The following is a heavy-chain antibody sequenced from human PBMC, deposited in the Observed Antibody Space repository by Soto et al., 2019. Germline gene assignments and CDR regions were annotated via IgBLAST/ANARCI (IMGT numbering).Heavy chain of an antibody. CDR3: AKARRDYALTN. CDR1: GFTFSSYG. J-gene: IGHJ4*02. Sequence: PGGSLRLSCAASGFTFSSYGMRWDRQAPGKGLEWVAVISYDGSNKYYADSVKGRFTISRDNSKNTLYLQMNSLRAEDTAVYYCAKARRDYALTNWGQGTLVTVSS. V-gene: IGHV3-30*18. CDR2: ISYDGSNK. D-gene: IGHD4-17*01.